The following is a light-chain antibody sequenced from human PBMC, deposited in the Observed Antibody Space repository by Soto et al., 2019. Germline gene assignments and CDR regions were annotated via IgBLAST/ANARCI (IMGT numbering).Light chain of an antibody. CDR1: QDISRW. CDR3: QQYNGYRTWT. Sequence: DIQMTQSPATLSASVGDRVSITCRASQDISRWVAWYQQKPGKAPKVLIWDASSLQRGVPSRFTGSGSGTEFTLPINGLQPDDFATYYCQQYNGYRTWTFGQGTKVEIK. V-gene: IGKV1-5*01. CDR2: DAS. J-gene: IGKJ1*01.